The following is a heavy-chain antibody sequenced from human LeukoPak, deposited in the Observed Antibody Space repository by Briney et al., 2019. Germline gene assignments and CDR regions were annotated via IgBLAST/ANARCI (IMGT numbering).Heavy chain of an antibody. D-gene: IGHD1-26*01. CDR3: ARAEWELLLFDY. V-gene: IGHV1-8*01. J-gene: IGHJ4*02. CDR1: GYTFTSYD. CDR2: MNPNSGNT. Sequence: ASVKVSCKASGYTFTSYDINWVRQATGQGLEWMGWMNPNSGNTGYAQKFQGRVTITRDTSASTAYMELSSLRSEDTAVYYCARAEWELLLFDYWGQGTLVTVSS.